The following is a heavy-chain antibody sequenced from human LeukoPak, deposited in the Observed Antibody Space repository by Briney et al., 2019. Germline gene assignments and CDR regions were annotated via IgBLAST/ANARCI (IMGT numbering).Heavy chain of an antibody. J-gene: IGHJ4*02. CDR3: ARSSGWLTFDY. D-gene: IGHD6-19*01. CDR1: GFTFSSYS. Sequence: GGSLRLSCAASGFTFSSYSMNWVRQAPGKGLEWVSYISSSSSTIYYADSVKGRFTISRDNAKNSLYLQMNGLRAEDTAVYYCARSSGWLTFDYWGQGTLVTVSS. V-gene: IGHV3-48*01. CDR2: ISSSSSTI.